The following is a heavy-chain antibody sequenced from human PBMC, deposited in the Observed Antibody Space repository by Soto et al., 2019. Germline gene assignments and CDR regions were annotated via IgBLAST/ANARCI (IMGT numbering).Heavy chain of an antibody. CDR3: AKDRYSSSYYFDY. CDR1: GFPFSSYA. Sequence: GGSLRISWAASGFPFSSYAMSWVRPAPGKGLEWVSAISGSGGSTYYADSVKGRFTISRDNSKNTLYLQMNSLRAEDTAVYYCAKDRYSSSYYFDYWGQGTLVNVSS. CDR2: ISGSGGST. D-gene: IGHD6-6*01. J-gene: IGHJ4*02. V-gene: IGHV3-23*01.